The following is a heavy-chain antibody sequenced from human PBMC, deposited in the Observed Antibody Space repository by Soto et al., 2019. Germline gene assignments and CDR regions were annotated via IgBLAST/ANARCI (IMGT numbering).Heavy chain of an antibody. V-gene: IGHV4-30-4*01. Sequence: SETLALTCTVSGDSISSGDHYWSWIRQPPGKGLEWIGYIYYSGDTYRNPSLKSLVIISVDTSKNQFSLHLSSVTAADTAVYYCARVRSGYYFFDYWGQGTLVTVSS. D-gene: IGHD3-22*01. CDR2: IYYSGDT. J-gene: IGHJ4*02. CDR3: ARVRSGYYFFDY. CDR1: GDSISSGDHY.